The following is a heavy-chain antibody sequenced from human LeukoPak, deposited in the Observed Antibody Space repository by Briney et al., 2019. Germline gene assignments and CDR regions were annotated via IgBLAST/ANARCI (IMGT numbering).Heavy chain of an antibody. V-gene: IGHV4-31*03. CDR2: IYNSGST. CDR3: ARVSEQQLGLFEY. Sequence: PSETLSLTCTVSGGSISRGGYYWSWIRQHPGKGLEWMGYIYNSGSTYHNPSLKSRVTISVDTSKNQFSLKLSSVTAADTAVYYCARVSEQQLGLFEYWGQGTLVTVSS. J-gene: IGHJ4*02. CDR1: GGSISRGGYY. D-gene: IGHD6-13*01.